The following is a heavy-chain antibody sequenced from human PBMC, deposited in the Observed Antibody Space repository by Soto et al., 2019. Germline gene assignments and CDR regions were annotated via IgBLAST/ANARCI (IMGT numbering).Heavy chain of an antibody. D-gene: IGHD6-19*01. J-gene: IGHJ6*02. Sequence: AASVKVSCKASGYTFTSYGISWVRQAPGQGLEWMGWISAYNGNTNYAQKLQGRVTMTTDTSTSTAYMELRSLRSDDTAVYYCASNLEVDGYYYYYGMDVWGQGTTVTVSS. CDR3: ASNLEVDGYYYYYGMDV. CDR2: ISAYNGNT. CDR1: GYTFTSYG. V-gene: IGHV1-18*01.